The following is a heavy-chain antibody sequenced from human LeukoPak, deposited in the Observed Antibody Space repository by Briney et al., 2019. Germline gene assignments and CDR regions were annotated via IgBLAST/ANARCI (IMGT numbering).Heavy chain of an antibody. CDR3: AKDLVVVVPALFDY. CDR2: IRYDGSNK. CDR1: GFTFSSYG. J-gene: IGHJ4*02. D-gene: IGHD2-2*01. V-gene: IGHV3-30*02. Sequence: SGGSLRLSCAASGFTFSSYGMHWVPQAPGKGLEGVAFIRYDGSNKYYADSVKGRFTISRDNSKNTLYLQMNSLRAEDTAVYYCAKDLVVVVPALFDYWGQGTLVTVSS.